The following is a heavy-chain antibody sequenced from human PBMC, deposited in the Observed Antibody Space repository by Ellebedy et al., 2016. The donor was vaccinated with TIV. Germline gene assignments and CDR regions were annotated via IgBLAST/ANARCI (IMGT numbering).Heavy chain of an antibody. V-gene: IGHV4-61*01. D-gene: IGHD2-15*01. Sequence: MPSETLSLTCTVSGGSVVSGSYYWNWIRQSPGKGLEWIGYIYYRGTTNYNPSLRSRVTISVDTSKSQFSLKLTSVTAADTAVYYCARLPWGSGSNGLDPWGRGTLVIVSS. CDR3: ARLPWGSGSNGLDP. CDR2: IYYRGTT. J-gene: IGHJ5*02. CDR1: GGSVVSGSYY.